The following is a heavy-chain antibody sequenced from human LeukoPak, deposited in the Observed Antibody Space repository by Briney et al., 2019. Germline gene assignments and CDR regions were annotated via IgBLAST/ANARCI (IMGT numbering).Heavy chain of an antibody. CDR1: VGSISSYY. D-gene: IGHD1-26*01. Sequence: PSETLSLTCTVSVGSISSYYWSWIRQPPGQGMEWSGYMYYSGSNNYHPPLTSRVTISVDTSKNQFSLKLSSVTAADTAVYYCAKREWEYNWFDPWGQGTLVTVSS. CDR2: MYYSGSN. CDR3: AKREWEYNWFDP. V-gene: IGHV4-59*01. J-gene: IGHJ5*02.